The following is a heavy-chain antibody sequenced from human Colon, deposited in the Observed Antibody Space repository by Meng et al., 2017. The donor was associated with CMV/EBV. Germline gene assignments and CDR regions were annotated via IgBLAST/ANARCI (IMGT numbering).Heavy chain of an antibody. J-gene: IGHJ1*01. CDR1: EFTGNSYF. V-gene: IGHV3-53*01. Sequence: LSCAASEFTGNSYFMRWVRQATGKGLEWVSVIYTGGTTYYADSVKGRFTISRDDAKNTLFLQMNSLRAEDTAVYYCTRGSRSGWYGDHWGQGTLVTVSS. D-gene: IGHD6-19*01. CDR3: TRGSRSGWYGDH. CDR2: IYTGGTT.